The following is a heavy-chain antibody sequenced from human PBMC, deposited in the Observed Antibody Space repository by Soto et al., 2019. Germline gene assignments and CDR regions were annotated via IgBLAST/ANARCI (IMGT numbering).Heavy chain of an antibody. CDR1: GGSISSGGYS. CDR3: AREEYYYDSSGYYYLSFDY. D-gene: IGHD3-22*01. CDR2: IYTSGST. V-gene: IGHV4-61*02. J-gene: IGHJ4*02. Sequence: TLSLTCAVSGGSISSGGYSWSWIRQPPGKGLEWIGRIYTSGSTNYNPSLKSRVTMSVDTSKNQFSLKLSSVTAADTAVYYCAREEYYYDSSGYYYLSFDYWGQGTLVTVSS.